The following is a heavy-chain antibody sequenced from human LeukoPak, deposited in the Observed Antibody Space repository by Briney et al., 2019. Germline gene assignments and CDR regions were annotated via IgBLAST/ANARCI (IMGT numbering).Heavy chain of an antibody. CDR1: GFTFSSSA. Sequence: GGSLRLSCAASGFTFSSSAMHWVRQAPGKGLEWVANIKQDASEKYYVDSVKGRFTISRDNAKNSLYLQMHSLRAEDTAVYYCARDLLAVAAMGVALDYWGQGTLVTVSS. V-gene: IGHV3-7*01. J-gene: IGHJ4*02. CDR2: IKQDASEK. CDR3: ARDLLAVAAMGVALDY. D-gene: IGHD6-19*01.